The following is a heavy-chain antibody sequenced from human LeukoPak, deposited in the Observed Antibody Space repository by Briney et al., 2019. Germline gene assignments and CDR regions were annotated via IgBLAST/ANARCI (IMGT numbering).Heavy chain of an antibody. CDR3: ARGGSPWYSSSWYEGNWFDP. J-gene: IGHJ5*02. CDR1: GYTFTSYY. D-gene: IGHD6-13*01. V-gene: IGHV1-46*01. CDR2: INPSGGST. Sequence: EASVKVSCKASGYTFTSYYMHWVRQAPGQGLEWMGIINPSGGSTSYAQKFQGRVTMTRDTSTSTVYMELSSLRSEDTAVYYCARGGSPWYSSSWYEGNWFDPWGQRTLVTVSS.